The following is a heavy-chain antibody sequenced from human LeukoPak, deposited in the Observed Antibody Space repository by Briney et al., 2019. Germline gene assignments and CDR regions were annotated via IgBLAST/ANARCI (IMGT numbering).Heavy chain of an antibody. CDR1: GFTFSSYA. CDR3: ANDFQQLVRGWYVHYYYGMDV. Sequence: PGGSLRLSCAASGFTFSSYAMSWVRQAPGKGLEWVSAISGSGGSTYYADSVKGRFTISRDNSKNTLYLQMNSLRAEDTAVYYCANDFQQLVRGWYVHYYYGMDVWGQGAKVTVSS. D-gene: IGHD6-13*01. CDR2: ISGSGGST. J-gene: IGHJ6*02. V-gene: IGHV3-23*01.